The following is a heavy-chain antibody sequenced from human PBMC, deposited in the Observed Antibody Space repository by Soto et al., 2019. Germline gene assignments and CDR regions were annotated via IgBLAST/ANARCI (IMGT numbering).Heavy chain of an antibody. CDR2: IIPISGTA. Sequence: SVNVSCKASGGTFSSYAISWVRQAPGQGLEWMGGIIPISGTANYAQKFQGRVTITADESTSTAYMELSSLRPEDTAVYYCARSQGSSTSLEIYYYYYYGMDVWGQGTTVTVSS. CDR1: GGTFSSYA. V-gene: IGHV1-69*13. CDR3: ARSQGSSTSLEIYYYYYYGMDV. J-gene: IGHJ6*02. D-gene: IGHD2-2*01.